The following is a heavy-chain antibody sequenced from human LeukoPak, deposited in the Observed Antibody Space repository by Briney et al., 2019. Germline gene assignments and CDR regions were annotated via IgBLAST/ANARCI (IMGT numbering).Heavy chain of an antibody. J-gene: IGHJ4*02. D-gene: IGHD3-22*01. CDR2: IYYSGST. V-gene: IGHV4-39*07. CDR1: GGSISSSSYY. Sequence: SETLSLTCTVSGGSISSSSYYWGWIRQPPGKGLEWIGSIYYSGSTYYNPSLKSRVTISVDTSKNQFSLKLSSVTAADTAVYYCARGTYDSSGYYYDWGQGTLVTVSS. CDR3: ARGTYDSSGYYYD.